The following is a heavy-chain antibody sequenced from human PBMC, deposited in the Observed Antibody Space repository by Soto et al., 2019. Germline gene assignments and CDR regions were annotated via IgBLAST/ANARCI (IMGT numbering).Heavy chain of an antibody. J-gene: IGHJ4*02. Sequence: GGSLRLSCAASGFTFSSYVMHWVRQAPGKGLEWVAHISNDGNNEYYADSVKGRFTISRDNAKNSLYLQMNSLRAEDTAVYYCARDWGEYYFDYWGQGTLVTVSS. D-gene: IGHD3-16*01. CDR3: ARDWGEYYFDY. V-gene: IGHV3-30-3*01. CDR2: ISNDGNNE. CDR1: GFTFSSYV.